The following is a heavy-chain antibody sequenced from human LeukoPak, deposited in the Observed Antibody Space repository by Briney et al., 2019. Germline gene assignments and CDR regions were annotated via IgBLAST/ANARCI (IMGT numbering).Heavy chain of an antibody. CDR2: ISGSDGST. V-gene: IGHV3-23*01. D-gene: IGHD3-9*01. CDR1: GFTFSSYA. Sequence: AGGSLRLSCAASGFTFSSYAMSWVRQAPGKGLEWVSAISGSDGSTYYADSVKGRITISRDNSKNTLYLQMNSLRAEDTAVYYCAKVSTRGLRYFDWLLGYFDYWGQGTLVTVSS. J-gene: IGHJ4*02. CDR3: AKVSTRGLRYFDWLLGYFDY.